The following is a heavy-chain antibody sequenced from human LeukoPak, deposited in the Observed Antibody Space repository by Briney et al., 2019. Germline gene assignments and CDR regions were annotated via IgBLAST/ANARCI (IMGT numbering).Heavy chain of an antibody. D-gene: IGHD6-19*01. V-gene: IGHV3-49*04. J-gene: IGHJ4*02. CDR2: IRSKAYGGTT. Sequence: GGSLRLSCAASGFTFSSYAMHWVRQAPGKGLEWVGFIRSKAYGGTTEYAASVKGRFTISRDDSKSIAYLQMNSLKTEDTAVYYCTSRDSSGWYDIDYWGQGTLVTVSS. CDR3: TSRDSSGWYDIDY. CDR1: GFTFSSYA.